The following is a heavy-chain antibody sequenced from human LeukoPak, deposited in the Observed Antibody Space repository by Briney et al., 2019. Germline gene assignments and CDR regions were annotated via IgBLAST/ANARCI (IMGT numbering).Heavy chain of an antibody. D-gene: IGHD5-18*01. CDR2: IYHSGST. Sequence: SETLSLTCAVSGGSISSGGYSWSWIRQPPGKGLEWIGYIYHSGSTYYNPSLKSRVTISVDRSKNQFSLKLSSVTAADTAVYYCASLTRRIQLWSPFPNRDAFDIWGQGTMVTVSS. J-gene: IGHJ3*02. V-gene: IGHV4-30-2*01. CDR1: GGSISSGGYS. CDR3: ASLTRRIQLWSPFPNRDAFDI.